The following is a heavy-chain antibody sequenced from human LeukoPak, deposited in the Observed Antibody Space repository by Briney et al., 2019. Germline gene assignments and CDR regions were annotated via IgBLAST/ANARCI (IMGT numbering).Heavy chain of an antibody. CDR1: GFTFTGYG. Sequence: GGSLRLYCAASGFTFTGYGMHWVGQAAGKGLEWVAFIRYDGSNKYYADSVRGRFTISRDNSKNTLYLQMNSLRAEDTAVYYCSKEHSNWYIFDYWGQRTLVTVSS. CDR3: SKEHSNWYIFDY. V-gene: IGHV3-30*02. J-gene: IGHJ4*02. CDR2: IRYDGSNK. D-gene: IGHD6-13*01.